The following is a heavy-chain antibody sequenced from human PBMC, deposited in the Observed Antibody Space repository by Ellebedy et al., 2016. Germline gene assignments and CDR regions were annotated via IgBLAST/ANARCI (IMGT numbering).Heavy chain of an antibody. D-gene: IGHD6-19*01. J-gene: IGHJ3*02. Sequence: SGPTLVKPTQTLTLTCTFSGFSLSTSGVGVGWIRQPPGKALEWLALIYWDDDKRYSPSLKSRLTITKDTSKNQVVLTMTNMDPVDTATYYCAHRPSGGLVQEDAFDIWGQGTMVTVSS. CDR2: IYWDDDK. CDR1: GFSLSTSGVG. V-gene: IGHV2-5*02. CDR3: AHRPSGGLVQEDAFDI.